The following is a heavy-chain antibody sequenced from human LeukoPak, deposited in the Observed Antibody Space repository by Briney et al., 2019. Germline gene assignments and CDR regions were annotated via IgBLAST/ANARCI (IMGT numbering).Heavy chain of an antibody. J-gene: IGHJ6*03. CDR3: ARGTITGTTGYNYYMDV. D-gene: IGHD1-7*01. V-gene: IGHV4-61*02. CDR1: GGSISSGSYY. CDR2: IYTSGST. Sequence: SETLSLTCTVSGGSISSGSYYWSWIRQPAGKGLEWIGRIYTSGSTNYNPSLKSRVTISVDTSKNQFSLKLSSVTAADTAVYYCARGTITGTTGYNYYMDVWGKGTTVTVSS.